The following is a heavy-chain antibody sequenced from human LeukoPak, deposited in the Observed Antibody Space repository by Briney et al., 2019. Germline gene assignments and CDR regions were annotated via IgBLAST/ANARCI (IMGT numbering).Heavy chain of an antibody. CDR1: GGSITNTNY. CDR2: VNLQGST. D-gene: IGHD3-10*01. J-gene: IGHJ4*02. Sequence: SGTLSLTCGVSGGSITNTNYWTWVRQPPGKGLEWIGEVNLQGSTNYNPSLMGRVAISVDTSENYISLQLTSVTAADTAVYYCARWILYSSGSYSDYWGQGTLVTVSS. V-gene: IGHV4-4*02. CDR3: ARWILYSSGSYSDY.